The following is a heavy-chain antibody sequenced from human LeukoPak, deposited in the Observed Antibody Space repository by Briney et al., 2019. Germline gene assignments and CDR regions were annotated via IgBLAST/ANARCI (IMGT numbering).Heavy chain of an antibody. J-gene: IGHJ4*02. CDR1: GGSITSSPHW. Sequence: PSETLSLICEVSGGSITSSPHWWSWIRQPPEKGLEWVGTIYYSGNTFYHPSLASRVTISADTSKNQVSLRLTSVTAADTAVYYCARRAYGTGFDFWGQGTVVTVSS. CDR3: ARRAYGTGFDF. D-gene: IGHD1-1*01. CDR2: IYYSGNT. V-gene: IGHV4-39*01.